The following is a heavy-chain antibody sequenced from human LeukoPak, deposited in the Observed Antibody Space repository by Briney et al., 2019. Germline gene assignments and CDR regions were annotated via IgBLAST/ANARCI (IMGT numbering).Heavy chain of an antibody. J-gene: IGHJ4*02. CDR2: ISCSGGST. Sequence: PGGSLRLSCAASGFTFSSYGMHWVRQAPGKGLEWVSAISCSGGSTYYADSVTGRFTISRDNSKNTLYLQMNSLRAEDTAVYYCAKGGATRYYFDYWGQGTLVTVSS. D-gene: IGHD5-12*01. CDR1: GFTFSSYG. V-gene: IGHV3-23*01. CDR3: AKGGATRYYFDY.